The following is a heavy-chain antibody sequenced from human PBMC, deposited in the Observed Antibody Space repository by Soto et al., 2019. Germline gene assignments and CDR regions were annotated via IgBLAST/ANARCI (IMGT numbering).Heavy chain of an antibody. CDR3: ARARYYAMDV. J-gene: IGHJ6*02. CDR1: GYTFTSYY. Sequence: ASVKVSCKASGYTFTSYYIHWVRQAPGQGLEWMGIINPTGGSTTYAQKFQGRVTMTRDTSTTTVYMELSSLRSEDTAIYYCARARYYAMDVWGQGTTVTVSS. V-gene: IGHV1-46*01. CDR2: INPTGGST.